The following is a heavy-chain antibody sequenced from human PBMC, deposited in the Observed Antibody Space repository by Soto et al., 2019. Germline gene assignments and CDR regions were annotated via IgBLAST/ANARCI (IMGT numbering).Heavy chain of an antibody. V-gene: IGHV1-18*01. D-gene: IGHD3-22*01. CDR1: GYTFTSYG. CDR2: ISAYNGNT. Sequence: GASVKVSCKASGYTFTSYGISWVRQAPGQGLEWMGWISAYNGNTNYAQKLQGRVTMTTDTSTSTAYMELRSLRSDDTAVYYCARDQYYDSSGSSGYWGQGTLVTVSS. J-gene: IGHJ4*02. CDR3: ARDQYYDSSGSSGY.